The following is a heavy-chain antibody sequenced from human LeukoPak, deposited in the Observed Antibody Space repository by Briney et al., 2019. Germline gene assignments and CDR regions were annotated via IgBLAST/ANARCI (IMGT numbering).Heavy chain of an antibody. J-gene: IGHJ6*02. V-gene: IGHV4-34*01. D-gene: IGHD5-18*01. CDR3: ARGTQLWSYGMDV. CDR1: GGSFSDYY. Sequence: PSETLSLTCAVYGGSFSDYYWSWIRQPPGKGLEWIGEINHSGSTNYNPSLKSRVTISVDTSKNQFSLDLSSVTAADTAVYYCARGTQLWSYGMDVWGQGTTATVSS. CDR2: INHSGST.